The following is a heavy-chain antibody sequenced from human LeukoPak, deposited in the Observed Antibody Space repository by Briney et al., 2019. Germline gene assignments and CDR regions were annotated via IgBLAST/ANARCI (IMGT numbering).Heavy chain of an antibody. V-gene: IGHV3-53*05. J-gene: IGHJ4*02. CDR3: AKDRGIVATILYYFDY. CDR1: GFTVSSNY. Sequence: GGSLRLSCEASGFTVSSNYMSWVRQAPGKGLEWVSVIYSGGSTYYADSVRGRFTVSRDNPVNTLYLQMNSLRAEDTAVYYCAKDRGIVATILYYFDYWGQGTLVTVSS. D-gene: IGHD5-12*01. CDR2: IYSGGST.